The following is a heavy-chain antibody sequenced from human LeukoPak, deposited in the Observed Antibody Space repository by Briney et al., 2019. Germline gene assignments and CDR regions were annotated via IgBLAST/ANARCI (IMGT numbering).Heavy chain of an antibody. V-gene: IGHV3-7*01. D-gene: IGHD3-9*01. Sequence: PGGSLRLSCAASGFTFSSYWMSWVRQAPGKGLEWVANIKQDGSEKYYVDSVKGRFTISRDNAKNSLYLQMNSLRAEDTAVYYCAMNFDRLPSRVDYWGQGTLVTVSS. J-gene: IGHJ4*02. CDR3: AMNFDRLPSRVDY. CDR1: GFTFSSYW. CDR2: IKQDGSEK.